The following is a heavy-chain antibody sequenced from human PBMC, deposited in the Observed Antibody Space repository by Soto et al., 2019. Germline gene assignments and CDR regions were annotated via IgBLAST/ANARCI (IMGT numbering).Heavy chain of an antibody. CDR3: AKAWGRHYHNGMEV. CDR1: GYTFTGYY. J-gene: IGHJ6*02. Sequence: ASVKVSCKASGYTFTGYYMHWVRQAPGQGLEWMGWINPNSGGTNYAQKFQGRVTMTRDTSISTAYMELSRLRSDDTAVYYCAKAWGRHYHNGMEVWGQGTTVTVSS. V-gene: IGHV1-2*02. CDR2: INPNSGGT. D-gene: IGHD3-16*01.